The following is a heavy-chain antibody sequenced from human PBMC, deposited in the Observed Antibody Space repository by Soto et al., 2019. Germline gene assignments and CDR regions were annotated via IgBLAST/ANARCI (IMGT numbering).Heavy chain of an antibody. CDR1: GGSISSGGYS. CDR3: AREGVATVGGAFDI. Sequence: PSETLSLTCAVSGGSISSGGYSWSWIRQPPGKGLEWIGYIYHSGSTYYNPSLKSRVTISVDRSKNQFSLKLSSVTAADTAVYYCAREGVATVGGAFDIWGQGTMVTVSS. CDR2: IYHSGST. V-gene: IGHV4-30-2*01. D-gene: IGHD5-12*01. J-gene: IGHJ3*02.